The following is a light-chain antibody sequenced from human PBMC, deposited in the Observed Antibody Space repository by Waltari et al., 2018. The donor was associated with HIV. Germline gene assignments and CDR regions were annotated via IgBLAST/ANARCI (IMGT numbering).Light chain of an antibody. V-gene: IGLV1-40*01. J-gene: IGLJ1*01. CDR2: DNT. Sequence: QSVLTQPPSVSGAPGQRVTISCTGSNTNIGAGYDVHWYQQVPGRAPKLLIYDNTTRPSGVPDRFSGYKSGTSAALAITGLQAVDETDYYCQSFDTSLSASVFGTGTRVTVL. CDR1: NTNIGAGYD. CDR3: QSFDTSLSASV.